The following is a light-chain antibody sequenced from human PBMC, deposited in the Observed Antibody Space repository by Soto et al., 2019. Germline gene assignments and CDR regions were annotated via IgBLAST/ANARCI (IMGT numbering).Light chain of an antibody. V-gene: IGKV3-20*01. CDR3: HQYVTSPYT. CDR2: ATS. Sequence: EIVLTQSPGTLSVSPGERATLSCRPSQPVSTSYLAWFQKKPGQAPRLLIYATSKRATGIPDRFSGSGSGTDFTLNISRLEPEDFAVFYCHQYVTSPYTFGQGTNLEI. J-gene: IGKJ2*01. CDR1: QPVSTSY.